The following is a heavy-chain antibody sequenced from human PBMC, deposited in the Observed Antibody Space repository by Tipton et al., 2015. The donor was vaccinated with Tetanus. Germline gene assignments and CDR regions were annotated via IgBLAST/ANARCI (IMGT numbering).Heavy chain of an antibody. CDR3: ARLTGARSFDV. V-gene: IGHV4-61*08. D-gene: IGHD1-20*01. J-gene: IGHJ3*01. Sequence: TLSLTCNVTGALLTTGGYSWGWIRQPPGKRLEWVGYVYNDWDINYNPSLASRVALSIDTYENQISLRLNFVSVADTAVYYCARLTGARSFDVWGQGTAVTVSS. CDR2: VYNDWDI. CDR1: GALLTTGGYS.